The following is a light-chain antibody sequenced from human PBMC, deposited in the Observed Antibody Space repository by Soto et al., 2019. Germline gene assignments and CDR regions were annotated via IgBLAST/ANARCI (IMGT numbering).Light chain of an antibody. CDR1: QGISNY. CDR3: QKYNNAPRT. CDR2: AAS. Sequence: DIQMTQSPSSLSSSVGDTVTITCRASQGISNYLAWYQQKPGQVPNLLIYAASILQSGVPSRFSGSGSGTDFTLTISSQRPEDVATYYCQKYNNAPRTFGQGTKVEI. J-gene: IGKJ1*01. V-gene: IGKV1-27*01.